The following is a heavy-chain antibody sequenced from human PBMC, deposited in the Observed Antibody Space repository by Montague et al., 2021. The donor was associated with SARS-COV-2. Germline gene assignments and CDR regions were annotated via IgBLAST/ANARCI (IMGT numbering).Heavy chain of an antibody. J-gene: IGHJ4*02. V-gene: IGHV4-34*01. D-gene: IGHD1-26*01. Sequence: SETLSLTCAVYGGSFSGYYWSWIRQPPEKGLEWIGEIYQSGSNNNNPSLKSRVIISVDTSKNQFSLRLSSVTAADTAVYYCARRGSSVLVVTVSTELDSWGLGALVTVSS. CDR3: ARRGSSVLVVTVSTELDS. CDR2: IYQSGSN. CDR1: GGSFSGYY.